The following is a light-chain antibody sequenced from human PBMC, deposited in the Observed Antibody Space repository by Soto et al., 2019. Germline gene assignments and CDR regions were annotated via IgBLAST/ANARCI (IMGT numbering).Light chain of an antibody. V-gene: IGLV2-14*03. CDR1: SSDLGAYTY. J-gene: IGLJ1*01. CDR2: DVS. CDR3: SSYTSSGTYV. Sequence: QSVLTQPASVSGSPGQSITVSCTRTSSDLGAYTYVSWYQQHPGKAPKLIIHDVSNRPSGVSNRFSGSKSGNSASLTISGLQAEDEADYYCSSYTSSGTYVFGSGTQLTVL.